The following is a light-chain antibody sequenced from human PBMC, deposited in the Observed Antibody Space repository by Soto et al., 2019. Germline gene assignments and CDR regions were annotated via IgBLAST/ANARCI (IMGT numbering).Light chain of an antibody. CDR3: SSYTSSSTLGM. J-gene: IGLJ3*02. CDR1: SSDVGSYTL. CDR2: DVI. V-gene: IGLV2-14*02. Sequence: QSALTQPASVSGSPGQSITISCTGTSSDVGSYTLVSWYQQHPGKAPKLMIYDVINRPSGVSNRFSGSKSGNTASLTISGLQAEDEADYYCSSYTSSSTLGMFGGGTKLTVL.